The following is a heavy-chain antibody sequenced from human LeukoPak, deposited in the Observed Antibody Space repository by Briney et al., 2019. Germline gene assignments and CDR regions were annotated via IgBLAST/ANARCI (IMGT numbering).Heavy chain of an antibody. CDR1: GGSISSGSYY. CDR3: ARKSLWFGGYFDY. Sequence: TPSETLSLTCTVSGGSISSGSYYWRWIRQPAGKGLEWIGRIYTSGSTNYNPSLKSRVTISVDTSKNQFSLKLSSVTAADTAVYYCARKSLWFGGYFDYWGQGTLVTVSS. CDR2: IYTSGST. J-gene: IGHJ4*02. D-gene: IGHD3-10*01. V-gene: IGHV4-61*02.